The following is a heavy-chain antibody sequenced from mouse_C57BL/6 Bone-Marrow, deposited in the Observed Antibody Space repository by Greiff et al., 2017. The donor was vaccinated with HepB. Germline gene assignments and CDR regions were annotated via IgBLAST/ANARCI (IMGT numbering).Heavy chain of an antibody. CDR2: ISSGSSTI. J-gene: IGHJ1*03. Sequence: EVKLVESGGGLVKPGRSLKLSCAASGFTFSDYGMHWVRQAPEKGLEWVAYISSGSSTIYYADTVKGRYTISRDKDKNTLFLQMTSLRSEDTAMYYCVYGSSPYRDFDDWGTGTTVTVSS. V-gene: IGHV5-17*01. CDR3: VYGSSPYRDFDD. D-gene: IGHD1-1*01. CDR1: GFTFSDYG.